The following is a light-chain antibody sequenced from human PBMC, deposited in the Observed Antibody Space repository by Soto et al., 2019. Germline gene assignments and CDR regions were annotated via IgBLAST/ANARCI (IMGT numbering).Light chain of an antibody. V-gene: IGKV1-5*01. Sequence: DLQMTQSPSTLSASVGHRVTITCRASQSISRWLAWYQQKPGKAPKLLIYDVSSLESGVPPRFSGSGSGTEFTLTISGLQPDDSATYYCQQYSTFWTFGQGTKVDIK. CDR1: QSISRW. CDR2: DVS. J-gene: IGKJ1*01. CDR3: QQYSTFWT.